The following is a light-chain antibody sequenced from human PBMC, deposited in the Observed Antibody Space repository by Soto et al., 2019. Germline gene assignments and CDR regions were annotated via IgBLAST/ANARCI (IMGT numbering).Light chain of an antibody. Sequence: ELVLSQSPGTLSFSPGDRATLSCKASQSVSSSYLAWYQQKPGQAPRLIIYGASIRATGIPDRFSGSGSGTDFTLTISRLEPEDFAVYYCQQYGSSPLTFGGGTKVDI. CDR3: QQYGSSPLT. CDR1: QSVSSSY. J-gene: IGKJ4*01. CDR2: GAS. V-gene: IGKV3-20*01.